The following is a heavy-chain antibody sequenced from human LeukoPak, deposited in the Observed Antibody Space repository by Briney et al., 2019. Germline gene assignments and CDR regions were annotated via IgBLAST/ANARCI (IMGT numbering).Heavy chain of an antibody. Sequence: PGGSLRLSCAASGFTFSSYAMSWVRQAPGKGLEWVSAISGSGGSTYYADSVKGRFTISRDNSKNTLYLQMNSLRAEDTAVYYCAKGPSDPIRGVIIKPLDYWGQGTLVTVSS. CDR2: ISGSGGST. V-gene: IGHV3-23*01. J-gene: IGHJ4*02. D-gene: IGHD3-10*01. CDR3: AKGPSDPIRGVIIKPLDY. CDR1: GFTFSSYA.